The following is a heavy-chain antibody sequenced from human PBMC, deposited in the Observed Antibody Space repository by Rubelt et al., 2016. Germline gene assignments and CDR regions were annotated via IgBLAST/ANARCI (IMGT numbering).Heavy chain of an antibody. CDR3: ARSIEGAWTVDY. V-gene: IGHV1-18*01. CDR1: GYTFTSYG. Sequence: QVQLVQSGAEVKKPGASVKVSCKASGYTFTSYGISWVRQAPGQGLEWMGWISAYNGNTNYDRRSEGRVTMTTDTSTGTAYRELRSLRSDEPGVYYCARSIEGAWTVDYWGQGTLVTVSS. D-gene: IGHD1-26*01. J-gene: IGHJ4*02. CDR2: ISAYNGNT.